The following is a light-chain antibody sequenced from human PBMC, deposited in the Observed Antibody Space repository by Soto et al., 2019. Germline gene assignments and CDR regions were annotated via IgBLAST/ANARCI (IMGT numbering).Light chain of an antibody. J-gene: IGLJ1*01. CDR1: SSDIGGYNY. CDR2: DVG. Sequence: SALTQPRSVSGSPGQSVTISCTGTSSDIGGYNYVSWYQQHPGKAPKLMIYDVGKRPSGVPDRFSGSKSGNTASLTISGLQAEDEADYCCCSYAGSYTYVFGTGTKVTVL. CDR3: CSYAGSYTYV. V-gene: IGLV2-11*01.